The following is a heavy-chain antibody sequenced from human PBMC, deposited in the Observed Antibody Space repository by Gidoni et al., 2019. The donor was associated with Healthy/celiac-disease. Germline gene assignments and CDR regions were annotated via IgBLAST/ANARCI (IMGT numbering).Heavy chain of an antibody. D-gene: IGHD5-12*01. CDR1: GFTFSSYW. J-gene: IGHJ4*02. CDR2: RKQDGSEK. CDR3: ARDLRGYDHFFDY. Sequence: EVQLVASGGGLVQPGGSLRLSCAASGFTFSSYWMRWVRQAPGKGLEWVANRKQDGSEKYYVDSVKGRFTISRDNAKNSLYRQMNSLRAEDTAVYYCARDLRGYDHFFDYWGQGTLVTVSS. V-gene: IGHV3-7*04.